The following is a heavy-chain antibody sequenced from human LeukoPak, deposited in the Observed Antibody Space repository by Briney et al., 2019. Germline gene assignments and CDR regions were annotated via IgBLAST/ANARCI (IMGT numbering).Heavy chain of an antibody. V-gene: IGHV1-2*02. CDR3: ARDFFGVRTITIFGVVLSNWFDP. CDR1: GYTFTAYY. D-gene: IGHD3-3*01. CDR2: INPNSGGT. Sequence: ASVKVSCKASGYTFTAYYMHWVRQAPGQGLEWMGWINPNSGGTNYAQKFQGRVTMTRDTSISTAYMELSRLRSDDTAVYYCARDFFGVRTITIFGVVLSNWFDPWGQGTLVTVSS. J-gene: IGHJ5*02.